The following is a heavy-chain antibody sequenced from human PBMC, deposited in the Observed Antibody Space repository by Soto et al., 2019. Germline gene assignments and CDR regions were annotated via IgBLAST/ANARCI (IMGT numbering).Heavy chain of an antibody. V-gene: IGHV3-64D*06. Sequence: PGGSLRLSCTASGFTFSTYAMHWVRQAPGKGLEYIAGIIRNGRTTSYKDSVKGRFTIFRENSGSTLYLQLSSLRLDDTAVYFCVKDHNAKAGSGLYNSVAPWGQXT. CDR2: IIRNGRTT. CDR1: GFTFSTYA. D-gene: IGHD1-26*01. J-gene: IGHJ5*02. CDR3: VKDHNAKAGSGLYNSVAP.